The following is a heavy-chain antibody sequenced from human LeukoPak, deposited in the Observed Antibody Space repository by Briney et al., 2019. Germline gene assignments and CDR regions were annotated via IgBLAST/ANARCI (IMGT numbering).Heavy chain of an antibody. Sequence: ASVKVSCKASGYIFTNYGISWVRQAPGQGLEWMGWISPYNGNTNYAQKFQGRVTMTTDTSTSTTYMELRSLRSEDTAVYYCAWSSNWSDGLDVWGQGTMVTVSS. V-gene: IGHV1-18*01. J-gene: IGHJ3*01. CDR3: AWSSNWSDGLDV. CDR2: ISPYNGNT. D-gene: IGHD3-3*01. CDR1: GYIFTNYG.